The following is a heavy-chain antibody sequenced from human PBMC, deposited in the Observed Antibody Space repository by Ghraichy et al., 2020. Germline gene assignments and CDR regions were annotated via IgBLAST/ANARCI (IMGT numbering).Heavy chain of an antibody. CDR3: ATQDYYFDISASGSDP. CDR2: ISASGENT. J-gene: IGHJ5*02. D-gene: IGHD3-22*01. CDR1: GFTFSIYA. V-gene: IGHV3-23*01. Sequence: GGSLRLSCAASGFTFSIYAMNWVRQAPGKGLEWVSGISASGENTYYPDSVKGRFTISRDNSKNTLYLQMNSLRADDTAVYYCATQDYYFDISASGSDPWGQGTLVTVSS.